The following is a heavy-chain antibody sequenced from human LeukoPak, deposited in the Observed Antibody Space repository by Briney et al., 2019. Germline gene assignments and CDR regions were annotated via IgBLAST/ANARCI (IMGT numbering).Heavy chain of an antibody. D-gene: IGHD3-22*01. J-gene: IGHJ4*02. V-gene: IGHV3-30*18. CDR2: ISYDGSNK. Sequence: PGGSLRLSCAASGFTFSSYGMHWVRQAPGKGLEWVAVISYDGSNKYYADSVKGRFTISRDNSKNTLYLQMNSLRAEDTAVYYCAKDASYDWGQGTLVTVSS. CDR3: AKDASYD. CDR1: GFTFSSYG.